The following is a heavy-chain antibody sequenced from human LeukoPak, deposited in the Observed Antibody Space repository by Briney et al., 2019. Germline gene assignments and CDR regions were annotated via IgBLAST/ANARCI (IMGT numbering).Heavy chain of an antibody. CDR1: GFTFERYV. Sequence: GGSLRLSCVTSGFTFERYVMHWMRLAPGKGLECVSSIHPNNGGVGYAASVKGRFVISRDNARNSLYLEMTSLRPEDTAVYYCVKDAPNGSVDFWGRGTLVTVS. V-gene: IGHV3-9*01. CDR2: IHPNNGGV. CDR3: VKDAPNGSVDF. J-gene: IGHJ4*02. D-gene: IGHD2-8*01.